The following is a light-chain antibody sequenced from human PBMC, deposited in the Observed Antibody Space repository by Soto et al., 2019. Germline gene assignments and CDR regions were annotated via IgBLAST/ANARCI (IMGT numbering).Light chain of an antibody. CDR3: QQCNNYPWT. Sequence: DIQMTQSPSTLFTSVGDRVTITCRASQSIGSWLAWYQQKPGKAPKLLIYKASSLESGVQSRFSGSGSGTEFTLTISSLQPDDFATYYCQQCNNYPWTFGQGTKVDIK. V-gene: IGKV1-5*03. CDR2: KAS. J-gene: IGKJ1*01. CDR1: QSIGSW.